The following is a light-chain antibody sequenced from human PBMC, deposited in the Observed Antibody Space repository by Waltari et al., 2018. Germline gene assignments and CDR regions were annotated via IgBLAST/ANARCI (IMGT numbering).Light chain of an antibody. CDR1: SSNIGSNH. V-gene: IGLV1-47*01. CDR3: AVWDDSLRGVV. Sequence: QSVLTQPPSASGTPGQRVTISCSGSSSNIGSNHVYWYQQLPGTAPKLLIYRNNQRPSGVPDGFPGSKAGTSASLAISGLRSEDEADYYCAVWDDSLRGVVFGGGTKLTVL. J-gene: IGLJ2*01. CDR2: RNN.